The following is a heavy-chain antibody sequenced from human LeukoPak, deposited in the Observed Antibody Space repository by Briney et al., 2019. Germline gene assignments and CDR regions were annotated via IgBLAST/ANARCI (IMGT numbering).Heavy chain of an antibody. J-gene: IGHJ4*02. Sequence: GGSLRLSCAASGFTFRNYAMGWVRQAPGKGLEWVSVISAADGDNTYYADSVKGRFSISRDSSKNTLSLQMNSLRAEDTAVYYCAKGGGSSCYSSVDYWGQGIQVTVSS. V-gene: IGHV3-23*01. CDR1: GFTFRNYA. D-gene: IGHD2-2*01. CDR2: ISAADGDNT. CDR3: AKGGGSSCYSSVDY.